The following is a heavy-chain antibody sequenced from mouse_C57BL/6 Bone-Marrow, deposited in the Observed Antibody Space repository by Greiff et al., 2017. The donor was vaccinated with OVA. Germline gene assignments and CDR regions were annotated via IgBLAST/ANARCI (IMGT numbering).Heavy chain of an antibody. CDR3: ARRFAY. CDR1: GYTFTSYL. CDR2: IDPSDSYT. J-gene: IGHJ3*01. V-gene: IGHV1-50*01. Sequence: QVQLKQPGAELVKPGASVKLSCKASGYTFTSYLMQWVKQRPGQGLEWIGEIDPSDSYTNYNQKFKGKATLTVDTSSSTAYMQLSSLTSEDSAVYYCARRFAYWGQGTLVTVSA.